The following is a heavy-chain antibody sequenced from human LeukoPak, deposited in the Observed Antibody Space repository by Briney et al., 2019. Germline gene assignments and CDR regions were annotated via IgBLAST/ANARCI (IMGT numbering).Heavy chain of an antibody. J-gene: IGHJ4*02. CDR1: GYTLTELS. V-gene: IGHV1-24*01. CDR2: FDPEDGET. D-gene: IGHD4-17*01. Sequence: ASVKVSCKVSGYTLTELSMHWVRQAPGKGLEWMGGFDPEDGETIYAQKFQGRVTMTEDTSTDTAYMELSSLRSEDTAVCYCATSAITVTTFGGFDYWGQGTLVTVSS. CDR3: ATSAITVTTFGGFDY.